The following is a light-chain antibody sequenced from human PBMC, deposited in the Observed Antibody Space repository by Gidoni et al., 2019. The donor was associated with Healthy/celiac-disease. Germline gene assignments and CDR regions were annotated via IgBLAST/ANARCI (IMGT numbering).Light chain of an antibody. J-gene: IGKJ4*01. CDR3: QQYGSASLT. CDR2: GAS. V-gene: IGKV3-20*01. CDR1: QSVSSSY. Sequence: DIVLTQSPGTLSLSPGERATLSCRASQSVSSSYLAWYKQKPGQAPRLLIYGASSRATGIPDRFSGSGSGTDFTLTISRLEPEDFAVYYFQQYGSASLTFGGGTKVEIK.